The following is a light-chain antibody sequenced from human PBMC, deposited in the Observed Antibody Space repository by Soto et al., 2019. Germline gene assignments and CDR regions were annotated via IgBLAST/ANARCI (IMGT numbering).Light chain of an antibody. CDR3: CSYAGSTTLWV. V-gene: IGLV2-23*01. J-gene: IGLJ3*02. CDR2: EDT. CDR1: RTDVGKYNL. Sequence: QSALTQPASVSGSPGQSITISCTGTRTDVGKYNLVSWYQQLPGKAPKVVIYEDTKRPSGVSNRFSGSKSGNMASLTISGLQAEDEAAYYCCSYAGSTTLWVFGGGSKLTVL.